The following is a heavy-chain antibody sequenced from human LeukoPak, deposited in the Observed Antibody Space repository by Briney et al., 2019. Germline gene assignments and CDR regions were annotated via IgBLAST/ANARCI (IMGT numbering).Heavy chain of an antibody. J-gene: IGHJ5*02. CDR1: GDSVSSNSAA. D-gene: IGHD1-1*01. Sequence: TSQTLSLTCAISGDSVSSNSAAWNWIRQSPSRGLEWLGRTYYRSKWYNDYAVSVKSRITINPDTSKNQFSLQLNSVTPEDTAVYYCARASQVQLERRRNWFDPWGQGTLVTVSS. CDR2: TYYRSKWYN. V-gene: IGHV6-1*01. CDR3: ARASQVQLERRRNWFDP.